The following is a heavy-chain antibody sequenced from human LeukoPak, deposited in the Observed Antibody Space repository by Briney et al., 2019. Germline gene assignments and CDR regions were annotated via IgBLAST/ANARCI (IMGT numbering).Heavy chain of an antibody. Sequence: GGSLRLSCAASGLTVSSNYMSWVRQAPGKGLEWVSAISGSGGSTYYADSVKGRFTISRDNSKNTLYLQMNSLRAEDTAVYYCAKGQEWELPGAFDIWGQGTMVTVSS. D-gene: IGHD1-26*01. CDR2: ISGSGGST. J-gene: IGHJ3*02. CDR1: GLTVSSNY. V-gene: IGHV3-23*01. CDR3: AKGQEWELPGAFDI.